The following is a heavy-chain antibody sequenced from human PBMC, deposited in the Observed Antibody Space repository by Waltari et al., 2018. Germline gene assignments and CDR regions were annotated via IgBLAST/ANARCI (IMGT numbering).Heavy chain of an antibody. D-gene: IGHD4-17*01. V-gene: IGHV4-30-4*08. CDR1: GGPIISGDYY. J-gene: IGHJ4*02. CDR3: ARSVYGDYGGRFFDY. CDR2: IYYYGTT. Sequence: QVQLEESGPGLVNPSQTLSLTCSVSGGPIISGDYYWTWIRQSPRKGLEWIGHIYYYGTTSYNPSLMGRTSISLDTSKNHFSLKLSSVAAADAALYYCARSVYGDYGGRFFDYWGQGILVTVSS.